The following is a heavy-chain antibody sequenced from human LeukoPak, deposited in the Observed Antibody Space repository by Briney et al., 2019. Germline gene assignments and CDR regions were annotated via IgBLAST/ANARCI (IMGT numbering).Heavy chain of an antibody. CDR2: ISYDGSKK. CDR3: ARWGGGQQVVGVFDF. J-gene: IGHJ4*02. CDR1: GFTFSSFA. D-gene: IGHD2-15*01. Sequence: PWGSLRLSCAASGFTFSSFAMHRVRQAPGKGLEWVAVISYDGSKKYYADSVKGRFTISRDNSKNTLYLQMNSLRAEDSALYKCARWGGGQQVVGVFDFWGQGTLVTVSS. V-gene: IGHV3-30-3*01.